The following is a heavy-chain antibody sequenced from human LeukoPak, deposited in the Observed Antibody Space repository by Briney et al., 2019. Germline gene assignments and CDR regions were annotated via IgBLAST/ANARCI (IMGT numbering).Heavy chain of an antibody. CDR3: AKVGLGYCGGDCYRPYYFDY. CDR1: GFTFDDYA. J-gene: IGHJ4*02. CDR2: ISVDGGST. D-gene: IGHD2-21*02. V-gene: IGHV3-43*02. Sequence: GGSLRLSCAASGFTFDDYAMRWVRQAPGKGLEWVSLISVDGGSTYYADSVKGRFTISRDNSKNSLYLQMNSLRTEDTALYYCAKVGLGYCGGDCYRPYYFDYWGQGTLVTVSS.